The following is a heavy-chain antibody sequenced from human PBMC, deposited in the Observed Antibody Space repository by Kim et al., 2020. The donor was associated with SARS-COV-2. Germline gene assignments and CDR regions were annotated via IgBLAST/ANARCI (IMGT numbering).Heavy chain of an antibody. CDR2: IRSKAYGGTT. CDR1: GFTFGDYA. D-gene: IGHD4-17*01. J-gene: IGHJ4*02. V-gene: IGHV3-49*04. CDR3: TRDSSTVTHRFDY. Sequence: GGSLRLSCTASGFTFGDYAMSWVRQAPGKGLEWVGFIRSKAYGGTTDYAASVKGRFTISRDDSKNIAYLQMNSLKTEDTAVYYCTRDSSTVTHRFDYWGQGTLGTVSS.